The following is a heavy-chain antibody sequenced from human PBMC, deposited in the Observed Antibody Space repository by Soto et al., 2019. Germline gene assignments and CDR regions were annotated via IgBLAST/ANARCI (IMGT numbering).Heavy chain of an antibody. V-gene: IGHV1-69*06. J-gene: IGHJ6*02. CDR3: ARSVDTAIVNNYYGMDV. Sequence: QVQLVQSGAEVKKPGSSVKVSCKASGGTFSSYAISWVRQAPGQGLEWMGGIIPIFGTANYAQKFQGRVTISADKSTSTAYMELSSLRSEDTAVYYCARSVDTAIVNNYYGMDVWGQGTTVTVSS. D-gene: IGHD5-18*01. CDR1: GGTFSSYA. CDR2: IIPIFGTA.